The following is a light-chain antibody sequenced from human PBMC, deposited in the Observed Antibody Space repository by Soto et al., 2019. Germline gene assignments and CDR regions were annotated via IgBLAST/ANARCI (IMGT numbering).Light chain of an antibody. CDR3: QQYYSYPLT. Sequence: AIRMTQSPSSFSASTGDRVTITCRASQGISGYLAWYQQKPGKAPKLLIYAASTLQSGVPSRFSGSGSGTDFTLTISCLQSEDFAVYYCQQYYSYPLTFGQGTNVEVK. CDR2: AAS. V-gene: IGKV1-8*01. J-gene: IGKJ1*01. CDR1: QGISGY.